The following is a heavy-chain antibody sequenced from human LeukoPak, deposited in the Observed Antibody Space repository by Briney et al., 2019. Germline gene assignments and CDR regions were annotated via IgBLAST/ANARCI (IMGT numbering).Heavy chain of an antibody. CDR1: GGTFSSYA. J-gene: IGHJ6*03. D-gene: IGHD2-8*01. CDR2: IIPIFGTA. CDR3: ARGILPTKHQYYYYYMDV. Sequence: GCSVKFSFKASGGTFSSYAISWVRRAPGQGIEWMGGIIPIFGTANYAQKFQGRVTLTADKSTSTPYMELSSLRSEDTAVYYCARGILPTKHQYYYYYMDVWGKGTTVTVSS. V-gene: IGHV1-69*06.